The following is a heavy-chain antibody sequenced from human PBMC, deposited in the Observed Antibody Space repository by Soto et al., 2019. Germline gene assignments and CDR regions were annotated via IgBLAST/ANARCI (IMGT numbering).Heavy chain of an antibody. CDR1: GGTFSSYA. V-gene: IGHV1-69*13. CDR3: ARRGPRRDLYYFDY. D-gene: IGHD3-10*01. Sequence: GASVKVSCKASGGTFSSYAISWVRQAPGQGLEWMGGIIPIFGTANYAQKFQGRVTITADESTSTAYMELSSLRSEDTAVYYCARRGPRRDLYYFDYWGQGTLVTVSS. J-gene: IGHJ4*02. CDR2: IIPIFGTA.